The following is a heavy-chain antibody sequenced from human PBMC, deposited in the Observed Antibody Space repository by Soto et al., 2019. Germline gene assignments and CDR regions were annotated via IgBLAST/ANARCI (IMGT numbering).Heavy chain of an antibody. Sequence: QVQLVESGGGVVQPGRSLRLSCAASGFTFPRFGMHWVRQAPGKGLEWVALITYEGSQIYYADAVKGRFTISRDNGDNTLSLQMDNLRTSDTATYFCAKGRGEMNWANYYGLDVWGQGPTVTVSS. CDR2: ITYEGSQI. CDR1: GFTFPRFG. D-gene: IGHD7-27*01. J-gene: IGHJ6*02. V-gene: IGHV3-30*18. CDR3: AKGRGEMNWANYYGLDV.